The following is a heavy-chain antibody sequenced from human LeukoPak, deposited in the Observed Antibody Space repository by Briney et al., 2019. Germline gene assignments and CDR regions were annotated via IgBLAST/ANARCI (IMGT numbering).Heavy chain of an antibody. CDR3: ASKKNSGSNYFDS. CDR1: GGSISTDTW. Sequence: SETLSLTCAVSGGSISTDTWWSWVRQPPGKGLEWIGGIHHTGSSNYNPSLKSRLTTSLDKFKNQFSLKLSSMTAADTAVYYCASKKNSGSNYFDSWGQGTLVTVS. D-gene: IGHD1-26*01. J-gene: IGHJ4*02. V-gene: IGHV4-4*02. CDR2: IHHTGSS.